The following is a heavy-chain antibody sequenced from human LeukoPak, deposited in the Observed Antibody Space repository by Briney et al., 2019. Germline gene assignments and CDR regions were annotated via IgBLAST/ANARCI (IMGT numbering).Heavy chain of an antibody. D-gene: IGHD6-19*01. CDR1: GFTFSSYS. CDR3: ARDIAVDPNY. CDR2: ISSSSSYI. J-gene: IGHJ4*02. Sequence: GGSLRLSCAASGFTFSSYSMNWVRQAPGKGLEWVSSISSSSSYIYYADSVKGRSTISRDNAKNSLYLQMNSLRAEDTAVYYCARDIAVDPNYWGQGTLVTVSS. V-gene: IGHV3-21*01.